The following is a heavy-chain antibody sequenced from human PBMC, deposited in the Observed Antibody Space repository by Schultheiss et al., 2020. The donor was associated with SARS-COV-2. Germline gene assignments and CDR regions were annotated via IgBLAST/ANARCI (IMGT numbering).Heavy chain of an antibody. CDR2: IYYSGST. D-gene: IGHD2-15*01. CDR1: GGSIRSYY. CDR3: ARVGPYWYYFDY. V-gene: IGHV4-59*12. J-gene: IGHJ4*02. Sequence: SQTLSLTCTVSGGSIRSYYWSWIRQPPGKGLEWIGYIYYSGSTYYNPSLKSLVTISVDTSKNQFSLKLSSVTAADTAVYYCARVGPYWYYFDYWGQGTLVTVSS.